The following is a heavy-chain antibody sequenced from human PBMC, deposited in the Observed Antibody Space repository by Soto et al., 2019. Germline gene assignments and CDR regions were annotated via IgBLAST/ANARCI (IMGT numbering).Heavy chain of an antibody. V-gene: IGHV1-46*01. CDR1: GYTLTSYY. Sequence: QVQLVQSGAEVKKPGASVTVSCKASGYTLTSYYLHWVRQAPGQGLEWMGIINPSNGNTDYSQTFEGRVTMTRATSTNTVYMELSGLNSEDTAIYYCARTETLLLGEYYPAEIWGQGTLVTVSS. D-gene: IGHD3-16*01. CDR3: ARTETLLLGEYYPAEI. J-gene: IGHJ4*02. CDR2: INPSNGNT.